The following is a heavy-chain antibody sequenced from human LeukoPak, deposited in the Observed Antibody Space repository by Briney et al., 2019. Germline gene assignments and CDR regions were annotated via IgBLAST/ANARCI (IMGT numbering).Heavy chain of an antibody. V-gene: IGHV3-64*01. J-gene: IGHJ6*04. CDR3: ARDRPGDV. CDR2: ISSNGDST. CDR1: GFTFSSYE. Sequence: GGSLRLSCAASGFTFSSYEMHWFRQAPGKGLEYVSAISSNGDSTYYANFVKGRFIISRDNSKNTLYLQMGSLRPEDMAVYYCARDRPGDVWGEGTTVTVSS.